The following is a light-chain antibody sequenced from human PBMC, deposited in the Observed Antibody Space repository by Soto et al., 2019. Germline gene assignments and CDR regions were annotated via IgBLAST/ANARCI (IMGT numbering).Light chain of an antibody. Sequence: QSVLTQPPSASGTPGQRVTISCSGSSSNIGSNYVYWYHQLPGTAPKLVIFVTNNRPSGVPDRFSGSKSGTSASLAITGLRAEDEADYYCQTYDSSLSGSIFGAGTKLTVL. V-gene: IGLV1-47*02. J-gene: IGLJ2*01. CDR3: QTYDSSLSGSI. CDR2: VTN. CDR1: SSNIGSNY.